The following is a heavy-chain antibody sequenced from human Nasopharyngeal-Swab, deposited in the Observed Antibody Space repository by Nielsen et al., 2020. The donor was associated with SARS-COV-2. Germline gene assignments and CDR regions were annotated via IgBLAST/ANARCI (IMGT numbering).Heavy chain of an antibody. CDR1: GFTFSSYA. D-gene: IGHD6-13*01. CDR3: ASYDRKGYSNLIGMDD. J-gene: IGHJ4*02. CDR2: IAYDGSNK. V-gene: IGHV3-30*04. Sequence: GGSLRLSCAASGFTFSSYAMNWVRQAPGKGLEWVAVIAYDGSNKYYADSVKGRFTISRDNAKNSLYLQMNSLRAEDTAVYYCASYDRKGYSNLIGMDDWGQGTLVTVSS.